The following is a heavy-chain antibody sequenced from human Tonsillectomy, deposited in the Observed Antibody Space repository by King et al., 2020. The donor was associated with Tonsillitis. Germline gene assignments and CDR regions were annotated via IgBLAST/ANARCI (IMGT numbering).Heavy chain of an antibody. V-gene: IGHV3-33*05. D-gene: IGHD3-22*01. Sequence: VQLVESGGGVVQPGRSLRLSSVASGFTFSTYGMHWVRQAPGKGLEWVAVISYDGRYKYYADSVKGRFTISRDNSKNTLYLQMNSLRAEDTAVYYCARDRPYFDSSGYSKKSYYYGMDVWGQGTTVTVSS. CDR3: ARDRPYFDSSGYSKKSYYYGMDV. J-gene: IGHJ6*02. CDR2: ISYDGRYK. CDR1: GFTFSTYG.